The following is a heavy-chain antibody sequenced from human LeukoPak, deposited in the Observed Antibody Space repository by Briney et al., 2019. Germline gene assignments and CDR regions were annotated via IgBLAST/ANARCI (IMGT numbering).Heavy chain of an antibody. Sequence: LGGSLRLSCAASEFTFSSYGMHWVRQAPGKGLEWVAVIWYDGSNKYYADSVKGRFTISRDNSKNTLYLQMNSLRAEDTAVYYCARDVGYDSSGYYLNYYYYGMDVWGQGTTVTVSS. CDR3: ARDVGYDSSGYYLNYYYYGMDV. CDR2: IWYDGSNK. V-gene: IGHV3-33*01. CDR1: EFTFSSYG. J-gene: IGHJ6*02. D-gene: IGHD3-22*01.